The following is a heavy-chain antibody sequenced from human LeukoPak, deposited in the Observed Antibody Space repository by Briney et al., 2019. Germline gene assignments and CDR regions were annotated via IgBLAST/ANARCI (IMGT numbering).Heavy chain of an antibody. Sequence: PGGSLRLSCAASGFTFSTYSMNWARQAPGKGLEWVSDISRSSSTIYYADSVKGRFTISRDNAKNSLYLQMNSLRAEDTAMYYCAKAGYSSSWYDYWGQGTLVTVSS. CDR1: GFTFSTYS. J-gene: IGHJ4*02. CDR2: ISRSSSTI. V-gene: IGHV3-48*01. D-gene: IGHD6-13*01. CDR3: AKAGYSSSWYDY.